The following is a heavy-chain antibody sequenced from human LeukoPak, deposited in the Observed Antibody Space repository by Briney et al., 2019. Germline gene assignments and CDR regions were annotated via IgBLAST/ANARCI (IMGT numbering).Heavy chain of an antibody. D-gene: IGHD3-9*01. CDR3: ARARGQLRYFDWLGGPTDY. CDR1: GGSISSGSYY. J-gene: IGHJ4*02. Sequence: PSQTLSLTCTVSGGSISSGSYYWSWIRQPAGKGLEWIGRIYTSGSTNYNPSLKSRVTISVDTSKNQFSLKLSSVTAADTAVYYCARARGQLRYFDWLGGPTDYWGQGTLVTVSS. CDR2: IYTSGST. V-gene: IGHV4-61*02.